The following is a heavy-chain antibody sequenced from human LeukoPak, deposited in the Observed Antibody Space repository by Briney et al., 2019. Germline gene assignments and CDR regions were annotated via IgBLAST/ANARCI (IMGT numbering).Heavy chain of an antibody. CDR1: GYTFTSYD. J-gene: IGHJ4*02. Sequence: GASVKVSCKASGYTFTSYDINWVRQATGQGLEWMGWMNPNSGNTGYAQKFQGRVTITRNTSTSTAYMELSSLRSEDTAVYYCARVWVAGDTAMVYYFDYWGQGTLVTVSS. D-gene: IGHD5-18*01. CDR2: MNPNSGNT. CDR3: ARVWVAGDTAMVYYFDY. V-gene: IGHV1-8*03.